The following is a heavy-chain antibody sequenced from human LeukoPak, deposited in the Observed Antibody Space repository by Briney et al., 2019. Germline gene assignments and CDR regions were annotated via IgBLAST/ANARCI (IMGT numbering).Heavy chain of an antibody. CDR1: GGTFRGYY. Sequence: SETLSLTCAVSGGTFRGYYWSWIRQPPGKGLAWIGEIDHSGSTNYNPSLKSRVTISVDRSKNQFSLKLSSVTAADTAVYYCAREVRPGYCSSTSCYWGGFDPWGQGTLVTVSS. V-gene: IGHV4-34*01. D-gene: IGHD2-2*01. CDR3: AREVRPGYCSSTSCYWGGFDP. J-gene: IGHJ5*02. CDR2: IDHSGST.